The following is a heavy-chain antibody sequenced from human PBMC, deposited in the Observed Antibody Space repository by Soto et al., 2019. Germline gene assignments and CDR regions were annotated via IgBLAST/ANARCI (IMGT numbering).Heavy chain of an antibody. Sequence: ASVKVSCXASGYTFTGYYMHWVRQAPGQGLEWMGWINPNSGGTNYAQKFQGWVTMTRDTSISTAYMELSRLRSDDTAVYYCARGGRSAAQYYYYYMDVWGKGTTVTVSS. V-gene: IGHV1-2*04. D-gene: IGHD2-2*01. CDR1: GYTFTGYY. CDR3: ARGGRSAAQYYYYYMDV. J-gene: IGHJ6*03. CDR2: INPNSGGT.